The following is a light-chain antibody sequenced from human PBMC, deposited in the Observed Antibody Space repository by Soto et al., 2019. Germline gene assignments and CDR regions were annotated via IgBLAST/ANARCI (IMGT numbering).Light chain of an antibody. J-gene: IGKJ3*01. CDR3: QQYYSTTYT. Sequence: DIVMTQSPDSLAVSLGERATINCKSSQIVLYSSNNKNYLAWYQQKPGQPPKLLIYWASTRESGVPDRFSGSGSGTDFTLTISSLQAEDVAVYYCQQYYSTTYTFGPGTKVEIK. V-gene: IGKV4-1*01. CDR2: WAS. CDR1: QIVLYSSNNKNY.